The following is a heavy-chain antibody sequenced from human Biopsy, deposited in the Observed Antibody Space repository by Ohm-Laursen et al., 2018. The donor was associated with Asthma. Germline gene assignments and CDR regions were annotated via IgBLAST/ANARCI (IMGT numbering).Heavy chain of an antibody. CDR1: GFPISNYG. Sequence: SSLRLSCAVSGFPISNYGMHWVRQAPGKGLEWVAVMSYDDSQTRYADSVKGRFTISRDNFRNTVHLQMSSLRPEDSAVYYCTRDRFYNSVTSESFYYGVDVWGQGTTVTVSS. D-gene: IGHD2-21*02. CDR3: TRDRFYNSVTSESFYYGVDV. J-gene: IGHJ6*02. CDR2: MSYDDSQT. V-gene: IGHV3-30*03.